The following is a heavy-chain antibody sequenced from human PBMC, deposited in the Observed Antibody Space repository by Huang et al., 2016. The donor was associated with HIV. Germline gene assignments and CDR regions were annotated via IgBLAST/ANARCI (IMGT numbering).Heavy chain of an antibody. V-gene: IGHV3-7*01. CDR3: ATNLQIVVVPPDMGYDAFDM. CDR1: GFNFKNYW. D-gene: IGHD2-2*01. Sequence: DEHLVESGGGLVQPGGSVTITCEVSGFNFKNYWMNWVRQAPVNGLEWVGNIRGDGSEKNYVDSVKGRFTIFRDNAKNLLYLQMKSLRAEDTSVYYCATNLQIVVVPPDMGYDAFDMWGQGTMVTVSS. CDR2: IRGDGSEK. J-gene: IGHJ3*02.